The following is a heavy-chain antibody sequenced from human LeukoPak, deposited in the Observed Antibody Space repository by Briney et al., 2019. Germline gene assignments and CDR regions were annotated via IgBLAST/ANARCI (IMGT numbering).Heavy chain of an antibody. CDR1: GFTFSSYS. Sequence: GGSLRLSCAASGFTFSSYSMNWVRQAPGKGLEWVSSISSSSSYIYYADSVKGRFTISRDNAKNSLYLQVNGLRAEDTAVYYCARGRITIFGVAAIWGQGTLVTVSS. J-gene: IGHJ4*02. D-gene: IGHD3-3*01. V-gene: IGHV3-21*01. CDR2: ISSSSSYI. CDR3: ARGRITIFGVAAI.